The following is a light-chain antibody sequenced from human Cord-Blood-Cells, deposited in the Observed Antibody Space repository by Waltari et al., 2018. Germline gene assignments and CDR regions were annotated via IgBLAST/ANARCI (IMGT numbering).Light chain of an antibody. CDR3: QSYDSSLSGSV. CDR1: SPNLPDGHD. Sequence: QSVLTQPPSVSAAPGPRATIPCTGSSPNLPDGHDLHCYQHLPGTAPKPPIYGNSNRPSGVPDRFSGSKAGTSASLAITGLQAEDEADYYCQSYDSSLSGSVFGGGTKLTVL. CDR2: GNS. J-gene: IGLJ3*02. V-gene: IGLV1-40*01.